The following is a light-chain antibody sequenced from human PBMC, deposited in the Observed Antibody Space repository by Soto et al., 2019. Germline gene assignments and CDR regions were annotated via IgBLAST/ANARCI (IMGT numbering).Light chain of an antibody. CDR2: RNN. Sequence: QSVLTQPPSASGTPGQRGTISCSGSSSNLGSNFVFWYQQLPGAAPKLLISRNNERPSGVPARFSGSKSGTSASLAISGLRSEDEADYHCAAWDDSLSGVVFGGGTKVTVL. CDR1: SSNLGSNF. J-gene: IGLJ3*02. V-gene: IGLV1-47*01. CDR3: AAWDDSLSGVV.